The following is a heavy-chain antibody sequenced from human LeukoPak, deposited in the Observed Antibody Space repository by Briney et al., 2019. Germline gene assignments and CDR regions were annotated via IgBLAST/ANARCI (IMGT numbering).Heavy chain of an antibody. CDR2: IIPIFGTA. V-gene: IGHV1-69*06. J-gene: IGHJ4*02. CDR3: ARDPTALSGPHFFDH. CDR1: GGTVSSYA. D-gene: IGHD2-15*01. Sequence: ASVKVSCKASGGTVSSYAISWVRQAPGQGLEWMGGIIPIFGTANYAQKFQGRVTITADKSTSTAYMELSSLRSEDTAVYYCARDPTALSGPHFFDHWGQGTLVTVSS.